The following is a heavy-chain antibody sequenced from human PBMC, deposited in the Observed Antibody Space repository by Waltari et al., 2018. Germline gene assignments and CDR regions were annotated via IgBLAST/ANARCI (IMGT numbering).Heavy chain of an antibody. Sequence: QVQLVEAGGGVVPPGRSLRLSGPASEFTVSLSAMHWVRQAPGKGLEWVAVISYNARNIYYVDSVKGRFTISRDNSKKTLFLQMNSLRAEDTAIYYCARDYCDRTNCHGMDVWGQGTAVTVSS. J-gene: IGHJ6*02. CDR2: ISYNARNI. CDR1: EFTVSLSA. V-gene: IGHV3-30*04. CDR3: ARDYCDRTNCHGMDV. D-gene: IGHD3-22*01.